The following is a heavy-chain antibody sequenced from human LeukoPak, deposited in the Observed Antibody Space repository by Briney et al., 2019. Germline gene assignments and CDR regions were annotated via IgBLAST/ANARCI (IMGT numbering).Heavy chain of an antibody. J-gene: IGHJ4*02. CDR1: GGSFSGYY. Sequence: KSSETLSLTCAVYGGSFSGYYWSWIRQPPGKGLEWIGEINHSGSTNYNPSLKSRVTISVDTSKNQFSLKLSSVTAADMAVYYCARGLEARDFDYWGQGTLVTVSS. V-gene: IGHV4-34*01. D-gene: IGHD6-6*01. CDR2: INHSGST. CDR3: ARGLEARDFDY.